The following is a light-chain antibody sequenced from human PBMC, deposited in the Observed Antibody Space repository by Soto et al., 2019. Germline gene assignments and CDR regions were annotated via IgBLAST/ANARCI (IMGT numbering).Light chain of an antibody. V-gene: IGKV1-39*01. Sequence: DIQMTQSPFSLSASVGDRVTITCRASQSISSYLNWYQQKPGKAPKLLIYAASSLQSGVPSRFSGSGSGTDFTLTISSLQPEDFATYYCQQSYSQYTFGQGTKLEIK. CDR3: QQSYSQYT. CDR2: AAS. J-gene: IGKJ2*01. CDR1: QSISSY.